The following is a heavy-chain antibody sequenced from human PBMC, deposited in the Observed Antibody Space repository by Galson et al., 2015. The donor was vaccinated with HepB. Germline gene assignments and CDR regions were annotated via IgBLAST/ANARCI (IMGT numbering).Heavy chain of an antibody. J-gene: IGHJ3*02. Sequence: SVKVSCKASRYTFSGYYIHWVRQAPGQGLEWMGWINPKSGDTNYAQKFQGWVTMTRDTSISSAYMELNRLKSDDTAVYYCARSRSWQPGDIWGQGTMVTVSS. D-gene: IGHD3-10*01. CDR1: RYTFSGYY. CDR2: INPKSGDT. V-gene: IGHV1-2*04. CDR3: ARSRSWQPGDI.